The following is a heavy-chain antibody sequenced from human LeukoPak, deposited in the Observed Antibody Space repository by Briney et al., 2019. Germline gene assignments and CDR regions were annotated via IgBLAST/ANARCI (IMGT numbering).Heavy chain of an antibody. Sequence: GGSLRLSCAASGFTFSSYWMSWVRQAPGKGLEWVANIKQDGSEKYYVDSVKGRFTISRDNAKNSLYLQMNSLRAEDTAVYYCARDELLWFGEFKFDYWGQGTLVTVSS. CDR3: ARDELLWFGEFKFDY. J-gene: IGHJ4*02. CDR2: IKQDGSEK. CDR1: GFTFSSYW. V-gene: IGHV3-7*01. D-gene: IGHD3-10*01.